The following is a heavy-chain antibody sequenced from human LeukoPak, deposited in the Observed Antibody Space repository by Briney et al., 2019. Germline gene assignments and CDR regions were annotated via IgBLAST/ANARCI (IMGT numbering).Heavy chain of an antibody. J-gene: IGHJ6*03. D-gene: IGHD2-15*01. Sequence: PSETLSLTCAVSGYSISSGYYWVWIRQPPGKGLEWIGYIYYSGSTNYNPSLKSRVTISVDTSKNQFSLKLSSVTAADTAVYYCASDRVVVAATQEYYFYYMDVWGKGTTVTASS. CDR3: ASDRVVVAATQEYYFYYMDV. CDR1: GYSISSGYY. V-gene: IGHV4-61*01. CDR2: IYYSGST.